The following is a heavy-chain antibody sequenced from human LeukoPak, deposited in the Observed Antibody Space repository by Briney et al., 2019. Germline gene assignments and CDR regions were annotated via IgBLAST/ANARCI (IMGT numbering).Heavy chain of an antibody. CDR2: INHSGST. CDR1: GGSFSGYY. Sequence: SETLSLTCAVYGGSFSGYYWSWIRQRPGKGLEWIGEINHSGSTNYNPSLKSRVTISVDTSKNQFSLKLSSVTAADTAVYYCARPIAAATGHHPFDYWGQGTLVTVSS. CDR3: ARPIAAATGHHPFDY. V-gene: IGHV4-34*01. J-gene: IGHJ4*02. D-gene: IGHD6-25*01.